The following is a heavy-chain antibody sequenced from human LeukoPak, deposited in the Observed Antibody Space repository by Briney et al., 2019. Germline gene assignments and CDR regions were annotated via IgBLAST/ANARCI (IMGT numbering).Heavy chain of an antibody. CDR2: IYSSGST. CDR1: GGSISSYN. CDR3: ARLSYYDSSIDY. D-gene: IGHD3-22*01. J-gene: IGHJ4*02. Sequence: SETLSLTCTVSGGSISSYNWSWIRQPPGKGLEWIGYIYSSGSTNYNPSLKSRVTISVDTSKNQFSLKLSSVTAADTAVYYCARLSYYDSSIDYWGQGTLVTVSS. V-gene: IGHV4-4*09.